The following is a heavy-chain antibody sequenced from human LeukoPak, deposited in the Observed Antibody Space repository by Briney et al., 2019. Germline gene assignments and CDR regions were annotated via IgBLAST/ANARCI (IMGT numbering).Heavy chain of an antibody. Sequence: GASVKVSCKASGYTFTGYYMNWVRQAPGQGLEWMGWINPNSGGTNYAQRVQGRVTMTRDTSISTVYMELSRLRSDDTALYYCARTLYIAAVPGGFDYWGQGTLVTVSS. CDR2: INPNSGGT. V-gene: IGHV1-2*02. J-gene: IGHJ4*02. CDR3: ARTLYIAAVPGGFDY. CDR1: GYTFTGYY. D-gene: IGHD6-13*01.